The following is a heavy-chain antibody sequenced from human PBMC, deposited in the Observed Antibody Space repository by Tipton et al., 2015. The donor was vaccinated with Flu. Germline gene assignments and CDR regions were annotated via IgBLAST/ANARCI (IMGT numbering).Heavy chain of an antibody. CDR2: ISPGDSDT. Sequence: VQLVQSGAEVRKPGESLKISCKGSGYSFTTYWIGWVRQVPGKGLEWMGYISPGDSDTRYSPSFRGQVTISADQSISTAYLQWSSLRAADTAIYYCVRRPRSLVAGYYSGLDVWGQGTTVIVSS. CDR3: VRRPRSLVAGYYSGLDV. J-gene: IGHJ6*02. D-gene: IGHD6-19*01. CDR1: GYSFTTYW. V-gene: IGHV5-51*01.